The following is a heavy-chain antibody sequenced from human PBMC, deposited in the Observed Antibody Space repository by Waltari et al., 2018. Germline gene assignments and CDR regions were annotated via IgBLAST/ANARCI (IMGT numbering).Heavy chain of an antibody. CDR1: GFTFSSYA. V-gene: IGHV3-30-3*01. J-gene: IGHJ4*02. Sequence: QVQLVESGGGVVQPGWSLRLSCAASGFTFSSYAMHWVRQAPGKGLEWVAVISYDGSNKYYADSVKGRFTISRDNSKNTLYLQMNSLRAEDTAVYYCARDAEQWLVYGAFDYWGQGTLVTVSS. CDR3: ARDAEQWLVYGAFDY. D-gene: IGHD6-19*01. CDR2: ISYDGSNK.